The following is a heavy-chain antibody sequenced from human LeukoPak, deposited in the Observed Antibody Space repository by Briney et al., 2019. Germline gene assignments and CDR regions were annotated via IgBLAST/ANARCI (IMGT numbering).Heavy chain of an antibody. D-gene: IGHD1-26*01. CDR1: GYTFTSYG. Sequence: GESLKISCKASGYTFTSYGISWVRQAPGQGLEWMGWISAYNGNTNYAQKLQGRVTMTTDTSTSTAYMELRSLRSDDTAVYYCARDPSIVGATNFDYWGQGTLVTVSS. CDR3: ARDPSIVGATNFDY. CDR2: ISAYNGNT. V-gene: IGHV1-18*01. J-gene: IGHJ4*02.